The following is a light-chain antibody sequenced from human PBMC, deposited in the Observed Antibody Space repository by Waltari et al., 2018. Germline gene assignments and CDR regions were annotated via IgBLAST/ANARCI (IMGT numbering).Light chain of an antibody. Sequence: QSVLTQPPSVSAAPGQRVTISCSGGSSNIGNNYVSWYRQFPGTAPKLLIHEKTEGPSWIPGRCSGSKSGTAATLDITGLQAGDEADYYCGTWDSSLSGAVFGGGTHLTVL. CDR1: SSNIGNNY. V-gene: IGLV1-51*02. CDR3: GTWDSSLSGAV. J-gene: IGLJ7*01. CDR2: EKT.